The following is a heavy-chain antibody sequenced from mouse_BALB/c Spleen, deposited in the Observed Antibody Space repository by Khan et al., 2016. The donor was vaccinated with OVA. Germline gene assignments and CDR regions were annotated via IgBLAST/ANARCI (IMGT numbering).Heavy chain of an antibody. J-gene: IGHJ3*01. CDR2: INPNNDYT. D-gene: IGHD2-14*01. CDR3: SRETAFYRYDSWFAY. V-gene: IGHV1-4*01. CDR1: GYTFTTYT. Sequence: QVQLQQSGAELARPGASVKMSCKASGYTFTTYTMHWVKQRPGQGLEWIGYINPNNDYTNYNQKFKDKATLTADKSSSTAYMQLSSLTSEEFAVFYYSRETAFYRYDSWFAYWGQGTLVTVSA.